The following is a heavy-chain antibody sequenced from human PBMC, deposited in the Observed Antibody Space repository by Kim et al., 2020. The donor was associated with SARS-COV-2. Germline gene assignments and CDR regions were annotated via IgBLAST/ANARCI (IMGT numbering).Heavy chain of an antibody. D-gene: IGHD6-19*01. CDR3: ARAGYSSGWSGDLFDY. J-gene: IGHJ4*02. V-gene: IGHV3-66*01. Sequence: DSVKGRFTISRANSKNTLYLQMNSLRAEDTAVYYCARAGYSSGWSGDLFDYWGQGTLVTVSS.